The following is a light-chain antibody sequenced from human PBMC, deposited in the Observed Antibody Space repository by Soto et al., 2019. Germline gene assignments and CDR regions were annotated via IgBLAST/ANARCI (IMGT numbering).Light chain of an antibody. CDR3: SSFTSTSTVI. V-gene: IGLV2-14*01. CDR1: SSDIGGHNY. CDR2: EVI. J-gene: IGLJ2*01. Sequence: QSALTQPASVSGSLGQSITISCTGTSSDIGGHNYVSWYQLHPGNAPKVLIFEVIKRPSGVSTRFSGSKSGNMASLTISGLRPEDEGDYYCSSFTSTSTVILGGGTKVTVL.